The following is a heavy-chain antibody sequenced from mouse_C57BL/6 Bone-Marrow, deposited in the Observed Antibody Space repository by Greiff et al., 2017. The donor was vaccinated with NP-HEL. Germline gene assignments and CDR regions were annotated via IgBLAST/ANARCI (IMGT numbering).Heavy chain of an antibody. D-gene: IGHD1-1*01. CDR2: ISSGGSYT. Sequence: EVKLVESGGDLVKPGGSLKLSCAASGFTFSSYGMSWVRQTPDKRLEWVATISSGGSYTYYPDSVKGRFTISRGNAKNTLYLQMSSLKSEDTAMYYCARPTGSWYFDVWGTGTTVTVSS. CDR3: ARPTGSWYFDV. J-gene: IGHJ1*03. V-gene: IGHV5-6*02. CDR1: GFTFSSYG.